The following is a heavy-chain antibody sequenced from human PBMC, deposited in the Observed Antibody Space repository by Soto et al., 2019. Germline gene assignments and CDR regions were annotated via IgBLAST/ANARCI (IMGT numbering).Heavy chain of an antibody. Sequence: QVQLVQSGAEVKKPGASVKVSCKASGYTFTSYGISWVRQAPGQGLEWMGWISAYNGNTNYAQKLQGRVTMTTDTPTSTAYMELRSLRPDDTAVYYCARDNTALRHPQPDFDYWGQGTLVTVSS. D-gene: IGHD5-18*01. CDR1: GYTFTSYG. CDR2: ISAYNGNT. J-gene: IGHJ4*02. CDR3: ARDNTALRHPQPDFDY. V-gene: IGHV1-18*01.